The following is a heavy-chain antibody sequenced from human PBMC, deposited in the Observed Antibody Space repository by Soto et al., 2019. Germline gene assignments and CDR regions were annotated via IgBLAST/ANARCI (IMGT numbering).Heavy chain of an antibody. CDR2: IIHSEST. V-gene: IGHV4-34*12. D-gene: IGHD1-26*01. CDR1: GGSFSAYY. Sequence: SETLSLTCAVYGGSFSAYYWSWVRQPPGKGLEWIGEIIHSESTKYNPSLKSRVTISVDTSKNQFSLKLSSVTAADTAVYYCARQRPTDGRWEFANYYGMDVWGQGAPVTVSS. J-gene: IGHJ6*02. CDR3: ARQRPTDGRWEFANYYGMDV.